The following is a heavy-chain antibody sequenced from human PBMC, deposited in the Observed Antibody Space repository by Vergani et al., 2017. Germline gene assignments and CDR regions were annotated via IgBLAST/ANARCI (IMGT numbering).Heavy chain of an antibody. Sequence: QVQLVESGGGVVQPGRSLRLSCAASGFIFSSYGIHWVRQAPGKGLEWVAVISYDGSYKYYADSVKGRFTISRDNPKNTLYLQMNSLRAEDTAVYYCATSASYYDSSGYYYLDYWGQGTLVTVSS. CDR1: GFIFSSYG. CDR2: ISYDGSYK. V-gene: IGHV3-30*03. D-gene: IGHD3-22*01. CDR3: ATSASYYDSSGYYYLDY. J-gene: IGHJ4*02.